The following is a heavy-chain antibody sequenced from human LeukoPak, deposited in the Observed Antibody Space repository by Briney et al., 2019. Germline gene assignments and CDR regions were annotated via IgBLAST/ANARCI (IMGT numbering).Heavy chain of an antibody. J-gene: IGHJ6*03. Sequence: PGASVKVSCKASGYTFTGYYMHWVRQAPGQGLEWMGWINPNSGGTNYAQKFQGRVTMTRDTSISTAYMELSRLRSGDTAVYYCARDRGIFGVVIACYYMDVWGKGTTVTVSS. CDR1: GYTFTGYY. V-gene: IGHV1-2*02. CDR3: ARDRGIFGVVIACYYMDV. D-gene: IGHD3-3*01. CDR2: INPNSGGT.